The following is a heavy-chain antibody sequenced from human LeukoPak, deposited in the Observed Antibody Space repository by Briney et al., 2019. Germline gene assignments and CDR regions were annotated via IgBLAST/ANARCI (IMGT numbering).Heavy chain of an antibody. CDR3: AKRVTYYDLLTAYYNRYFDL. CDR2: RNPNSCNT. J-gene: IGHJ2*01. Sequence: ASVKVSCKAIGYTYSSYVIDWLRQATGQGVEGRGGRNPNSCNTGNAQKFQGRMTMTSNTSITTAYMELITLSTENTAVYYCAKRVTYYDLLTAYYNRYFDLWGRGTLVTVSS. V-gene: IGHV1-8*01. CDR1: GYTYSSYV. D-gene: IGHD3-9*01.